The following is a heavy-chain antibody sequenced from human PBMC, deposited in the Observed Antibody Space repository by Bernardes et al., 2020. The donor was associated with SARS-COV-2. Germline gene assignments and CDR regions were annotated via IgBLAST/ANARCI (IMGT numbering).Heavy chain of an antibody. D-gene: IGHD6-13*01. CDR3: ARFRAAAGKGNYYYYGMDV. Sequence: ASVKVSCKASGYTFTGYYMHWVRQAPGQGLEWMGWINPNSGGTYYAQKFQGRVTMTRDTSISTAYMELSRLRSDDTAVYYCARFRAAAGKGNYYYYGMDVWGQGTTVTVSS. J-gene: IGHJ6*02. CDR2: INPNSGGT. V-gene: IGHV1-2*02. CDR1: GYTFTGYY.